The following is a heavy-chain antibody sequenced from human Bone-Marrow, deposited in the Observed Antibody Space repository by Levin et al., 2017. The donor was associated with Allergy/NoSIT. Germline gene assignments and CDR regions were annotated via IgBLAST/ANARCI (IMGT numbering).Heavy chain of an antibody. Sequence: LSLTCVASEFPFNKAWMNWVRPAPGKGLEWVGRIKSKTDGGTIDYAAPVKGRFTISRDDSKTTLYLQINSLRTEDTAVYYCTTKNFWGQGTLVSVSS. J-gene: IGHJ4*02. CDR2: IKSKTDGGTI. CDR1: EFPFNKAW. D-gene: IGHD2/OR15-2a*01. CDR3: TTKNF. V-gene: IGHV3-15*01.